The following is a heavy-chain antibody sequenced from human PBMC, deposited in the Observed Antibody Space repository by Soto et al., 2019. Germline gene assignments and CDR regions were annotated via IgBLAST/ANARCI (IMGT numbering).Heavy chain of an antibody. V-gene: IGHV3-23*01. CDR2: ISGDGSGT. J-gene: IGHJ4*02. CDR3: DGSDF. CDR1: GFTFSAYA. Sequence: GGSLRLSCAASGFTFSAYAMSWARQGPGKGLEWVSTISGDGSGTHYADSVRGRFTISRDNSKSTLFLQMESLRVEDTAIYYCDGSDFWGQGTLVTVSS. D-gene: IGHD1-26*01.